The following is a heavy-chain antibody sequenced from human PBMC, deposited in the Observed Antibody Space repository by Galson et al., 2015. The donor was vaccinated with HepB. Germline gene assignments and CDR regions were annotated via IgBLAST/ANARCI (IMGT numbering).Heavy chain of an antibody. Sequence: SLRLSCAASGFTFSHFGMHWVRQAPGKGLEWVGFMRSKLYGGTKECAASVKGRITISRDDAKSIAYLQLNSLQIEDTAVYYCSFRNGGSCFSSYYEGAVDMWGRGTTVIVSS. J-gene: IGHJ3*02. D-gene: IGHD2-2*01. CDR3: SFRNGGSCFSSYYEGAVDM. CDR2: MRSKLYGGTK. CDR1: GFTFSHFG. V-gene: IGHV3-49*04.